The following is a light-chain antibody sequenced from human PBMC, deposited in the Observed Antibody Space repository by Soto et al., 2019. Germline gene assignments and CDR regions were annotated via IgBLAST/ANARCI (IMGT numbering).Light chain of an antibody. Sequence: QSALTQPASVSGSPGQSITVSCSGTSSDVGGYNFVSWYQQHPGSAPKLIIYEVTHRPSGVSSRFSGSKSGNTASLTISGLQADDESDYYCGSFAGPVWVFGGGTKLTVL. V-gene: IGLV2-14*01. CDR3: GSFAGPVWV. CDR1: SSDVGGYNF. CDR2: EVT. J-gene: IGLJ3*02.